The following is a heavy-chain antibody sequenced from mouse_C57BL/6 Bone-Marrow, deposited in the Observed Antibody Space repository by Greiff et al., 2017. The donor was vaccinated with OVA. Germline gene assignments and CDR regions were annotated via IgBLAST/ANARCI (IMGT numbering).Heavy chain of an antibody. D-gene: IGHD1-1*01. V-gene: IGHV1-81*01. J-gene: IGHJ2*01. Sequence: VQVEESGPELVRPGASVKLSCKASGYTFTSYGISWVKQRPGQGLEWIGEIYPRSGNTYYNEKFKGKATLTADKSSSTAYMELRSLTSEDSAVYFCAGQESTAVVAHDYWGQGTTLTFST. CDR3: AGQESTAVVAHDY. CDR2: IYPRSGNT. CDR1: GYTFTSYG.